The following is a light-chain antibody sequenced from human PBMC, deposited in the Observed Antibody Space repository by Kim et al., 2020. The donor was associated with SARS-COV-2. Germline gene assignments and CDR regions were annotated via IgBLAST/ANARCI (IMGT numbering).Light chain of an antibody. V-gene: IGLV3-21*04. CDR2: YDT. CDR3: QLWDSRSDHWV. J-gene: IGLJ3*02. CDR1: NIGTKI. Sequence: PGKTARISCGGDNIGTKIVNWYQQKPGQAPFLVIYYDTDRPSGIPERFSGSNSGNTATLTISRVEAGDEADYYCQLWDSRSDHWVFGGGTKLTVL.